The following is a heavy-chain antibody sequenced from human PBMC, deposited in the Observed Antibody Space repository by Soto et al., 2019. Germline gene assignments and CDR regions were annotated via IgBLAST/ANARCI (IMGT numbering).Heavy chain of an antibody. CDR3: ARPRHHTALVFDY. J-gene: IGHJ4*02. Sequence: PSETLSLTCTVSGGSITSSPSYWGWIRQPPGKGLEWIGSTYFGGSTYYNPSLTGRVTISVDTSKNQVSLNLNSVTAADTAVYYCARPRHHTALVFDYWGQGALVTVSS. CDR2: TYFGGST. D-gene: IGHD2-8*02. V-gene: IGHV4-39*01. CDR1: GGSITSSPSY.